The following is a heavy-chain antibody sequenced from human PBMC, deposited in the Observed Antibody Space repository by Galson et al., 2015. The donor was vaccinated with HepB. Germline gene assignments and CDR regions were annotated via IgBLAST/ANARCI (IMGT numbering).Heavy chain of an antibody. D-gene: IGHD3-9*01. V-gene: IGHV3-53*01. Sequence: SLRLSCAASGFIVSTNYMSWVRQAPGKGLEWVSVIYSGGRTYYADSVKGRFTISRDSSKNTLYLQMNSLRAEDTAVYYCARETQFRYFDWFIGYWGQGTLVSVSS. CDR2: IYSGGRT. CDR1: GFIVSTNY. J-gene: IGHJ4*02. CDR3: ARETQFRYFDWFIGY.